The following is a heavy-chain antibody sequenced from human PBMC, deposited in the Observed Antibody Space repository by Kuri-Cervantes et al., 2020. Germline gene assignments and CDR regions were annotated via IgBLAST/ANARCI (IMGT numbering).Heavy chain of an antibody. V-gene: IGHV3-21*01. D-gene: IGHD2-2*01. CDR2: ISSSSGYI. CDR3: ARILTDLDSTSFDY. Sequence: GESLKISCAASGFTFSSYSMNWVRQAPGKGLEWVSSISSSSGYIYYADSVKGRFTISRDNAKNSLYLQMNSLRAEDTAVYYCARILTDLDSTSFDYWGQGTLVTVSS. CDR1: GFTFSSYS. J-gene: IGHJ4*02.